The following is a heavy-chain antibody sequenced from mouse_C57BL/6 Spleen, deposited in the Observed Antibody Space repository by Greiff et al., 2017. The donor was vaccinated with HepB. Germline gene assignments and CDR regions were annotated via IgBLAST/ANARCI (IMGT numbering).Heavy chain of an antibody. CDR2: IWGDGST. CDR1: GFSLTSYG. Sequence: VMLVESGPGLVAPSQSLSITCTVSGFSLTSYGVSWVRQPPGKGLEWLGVIWGDGSTNYHSALISRLSISKDNSKSQVFLKLNSLQTDDTATYYCAKPGEGYDDGYYLYAMDYWGQGTSVTVSS. J-gene: IGHJ4*01. V-gene: IGHV2-3*01. D-gene: IGHD2-3*01. CDR3: AKPGEGYDDGYYLYAMDY.